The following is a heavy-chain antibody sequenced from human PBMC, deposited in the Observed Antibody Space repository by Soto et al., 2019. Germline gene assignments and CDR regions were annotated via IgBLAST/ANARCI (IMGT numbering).Heavy chain of an antibody. CDR2: IYYSGST. CDR3: ARRPATAFYYFDY. V-gene: IGHV4-61*01. J-gene: IGHJ4*02. D-gene: IGHD2-21*02. CDR1: GGSVSSGIHY. Sequence: SETLSLTYSVSGGSVSSGIHYWSWIRQPPGKGLEWIGNIYYSGSTNYNPSLKSRVTISVDTSKNQFSLKLNSVTAADTAVYYCARRPATAFYYFDYWGQGTLVTVSS.